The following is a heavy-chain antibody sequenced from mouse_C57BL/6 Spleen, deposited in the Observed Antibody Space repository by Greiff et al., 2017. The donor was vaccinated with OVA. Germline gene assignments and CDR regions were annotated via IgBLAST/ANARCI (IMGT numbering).Heavy chain of an antibody. V-gene: IGHV5-17*01. CDR1: GFTFSDYG. Sequence: DVKLVESGGGLVKPGGSLKLSCAASGFTFSDYGMHWVRQAPEKGLEWVAYISSGSSTIYYADTVKGRFTISRDNAKNTLFLQMTSLRSEDTAMYYCARRENYVVAYWGQGTLVTVSA. CDR2: ISSGSSTI. D-gene: IGHD1-1*01. J-gene: IGHJ3*01. CDR3: ARRENYVVAY.